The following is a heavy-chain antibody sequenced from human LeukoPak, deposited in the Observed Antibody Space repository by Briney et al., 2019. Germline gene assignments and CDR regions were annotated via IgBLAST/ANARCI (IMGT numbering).Heavy chain of an antibody. Sequence: PGGSLRLSCAASGFTFSSYAMSWVRQAPGKGLEWVSAICGSGGSTYYADSVKGRFTISRDNSKNTLYLQMNSLRAEDTAVYYCAKSDIVVVVAARAPDYWGQGTLVTVSS. CDR3: AKSDIVVVVAARAPDY. D-gene: IGHD2-15*01. CDR1: GFTFSSYA. CDR2: ICGSGGST. V-gene: IGHV3-23*01. J-gene: IGHJ4*02.